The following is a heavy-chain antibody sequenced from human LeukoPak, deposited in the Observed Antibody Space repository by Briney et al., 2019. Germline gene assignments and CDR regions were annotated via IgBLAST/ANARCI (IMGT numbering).Heavy chain of an antibody. CDR2: ISGSGGST. Sequence: GGSLRLSCAASGFTFSSYAMSWVRQAPGKGLEWVSAISGSGGSTYYADSVKGRFTISRDNSKNTLYLQTNSLRAEDTAVYYCAKAKWELLFRERYYFDYWGQGTLVTVSS. D-gene: IGHD1-26*01. V-gene: IGHV3-23*01. CDR1: GFTFSSYA. J-gene: IGHJ4*02. CDR3: AKAKWELLFRERYYFDY.